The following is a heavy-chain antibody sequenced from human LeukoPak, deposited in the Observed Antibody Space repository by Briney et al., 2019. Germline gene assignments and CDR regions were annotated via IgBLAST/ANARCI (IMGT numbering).Heavy chain of an antibody. J-gene: IGHJ4*02. V-gene: IGHV4-39*01. CDR1: GGSISSSTYY. CDR2: IFYRGST. CDR3: ASLQQLSNFDY. Sequence: SETLSLTCTVSGGSISSSTYYWGWIRQPPGKGLEWIGNIFYRGSTYYNPSLKSRVTISVDTSKNQFSLKLSSVTAADTAVYYCASLQQLSNFDYWGQGTLVTVSS. D-gene: IGHD3-16*02.